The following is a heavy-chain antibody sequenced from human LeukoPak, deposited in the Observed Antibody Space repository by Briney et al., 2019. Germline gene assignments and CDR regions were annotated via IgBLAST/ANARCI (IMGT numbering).Heavy chain of an antibody. CDR1: GYTFTSYY. J-gene: IGHJ6*02. Sequence: ASVKVSCKASGYTFTSYYMHWVRQAPGQGLEWMGIINPSGGSTSYAQKFQGRVTMTRDTSTSTVYMELSSLRSEDTAVYYCASGDDILTGYRPNYYYYYGMDVWGQGTTATVSS. D-gene: IGHD3-9*01. CDR3: ASGDDILTGYRPNYYYYYGMDV. CDR2: INPSGGST. V-gene: IGHV1-46*01.